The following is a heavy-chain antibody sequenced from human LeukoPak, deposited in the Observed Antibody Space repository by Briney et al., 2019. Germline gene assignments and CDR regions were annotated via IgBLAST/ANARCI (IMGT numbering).Heavy chain of an antibody. V-gene: IGHV3-9*01. CDR1: GFTFSSYE. J-gene: IGHJ4*02. D-gene: IGHD6-25*01. CDR3: GKDVKFNRLNYFDY. CDR2: ISWNSGSI. Sequence: GGSLRLSCAASGFTFSSYEMHWVRQAPGKGLEWVSGISWNSGSIGYADSVKGRFTISRDNAKNSLYLQMKSLRAEDTALYYCGKDVKFNRLNYFDYWGQGTLVTVSS.